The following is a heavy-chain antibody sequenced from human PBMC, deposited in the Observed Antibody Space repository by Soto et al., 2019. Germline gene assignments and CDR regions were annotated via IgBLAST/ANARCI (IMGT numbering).Heavy chain of an antibody. V-gene: IGHV3-23*01. CDR3: ARYIPGVRYYGIDV. CDR2: IGESGTPT. J-gene: IGHJ6*02. CDR1: GFTFSSYA. Sequence: EVQLLESGGGLVQPGGSLRLSCAASGFTFSSYAMKWVRQAPGKGLEWVSLIGESGTPTYYADSVKGLFTISRDNSGNTLFLEMYSLSAEDTVVYYCARYIPGVRYYGIDVWGQGTTVTVSS. D-gene: IGHD5-18*01.